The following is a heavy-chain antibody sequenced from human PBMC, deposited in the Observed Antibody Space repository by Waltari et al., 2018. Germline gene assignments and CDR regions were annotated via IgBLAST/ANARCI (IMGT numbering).Heavy chain of an antibody. Sequence: QVQLVESGGGVVQPGGSLRLSCAASGFTFSSYGMHWVRQAPGKGLEWVAFIRYDGSNKYYADSVKGRFTISRDNSKNTLYLQMNSLRAEDTAVYYCAKSGDDILTGRQSVYYYYGMDVWGQGTTVTVSS. CDR2: IRYDGSNK. D-gene: IGHD3-9*01. CDR1: GFTFSSYG. V-gene: IGHV3-30*02. CDR3: AKSGDDILTGRQSVYYYYGMDV. J-gene: IGHJ6*02.